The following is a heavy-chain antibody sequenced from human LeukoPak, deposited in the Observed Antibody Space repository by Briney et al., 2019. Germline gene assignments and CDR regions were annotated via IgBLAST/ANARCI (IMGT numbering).Heavy chain of an antibody. Sequence: SETLSLTCTVSGGSISSYYWSWIRQPPGNGLEWIGYIYYSGITNYNPSLKSRVTISVDTSKNQFSLKLSSVTAADTAVYYCARDRYYYDSSGTRWFDPWGQGTLVTVSS. CDR2: IYYSGIT. J-gene: IGHJ5*02. CDR1: GGSISSYY. V-gene: IGHV4-59*01. D-gene: IGHD3-22*01. CDR3: ARDRYYYDSSGTRWFDP.